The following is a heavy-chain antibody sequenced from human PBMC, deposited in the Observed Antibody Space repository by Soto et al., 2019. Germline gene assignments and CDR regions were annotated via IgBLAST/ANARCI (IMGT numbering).Heavy chain of an antibody. V-gene: IGHV4-4*02. CDR3: ARAQGGYCSSTSCRGDYYYYGMDV. CDR2: IYHSGST. D-gene: IGHD2-2*01. Sequence: QVQLQESGPGLVKPSGTLSLTCAVSGGSISSSNWWSWVRQPPGKGLEWIGEIYHSGSTNYNPSLQSRVTISVDKSKNQFSLKLSSVTAADTAVYYCARAQGGYCSSTSCRGDYYYYGMDVWGQGTTVTVSS. J-gene: IGHJ6*02. CDR1: GGSISSSNW.